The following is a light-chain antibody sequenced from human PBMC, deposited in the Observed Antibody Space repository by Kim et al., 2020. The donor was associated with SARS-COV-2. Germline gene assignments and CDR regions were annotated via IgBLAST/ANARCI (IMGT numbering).Light chain of an antibody. CDR2: GKN. J-gene: IGLJ1*01. CDR3: NSRDSSGNHLNV. V-gene: IGLV3-19*01. Sequence: ALGQTVRITCQGDSLRSYYASWYQQKPGQAPVLVIYGKNNRPSGIPDRFSGSSSGNTASLTITGAQAEDEADYYCNSRDSSGNHLNVFGTGTKVTV. CDR1: SLRSYY.